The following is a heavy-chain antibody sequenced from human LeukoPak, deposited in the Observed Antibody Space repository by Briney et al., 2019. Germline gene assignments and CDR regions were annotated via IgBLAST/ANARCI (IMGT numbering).Heavy chain of an antibody. CDR2: ISGSGTTT. CDR1: GYTFSSYP. D-gene: IGHD6-13*01. V-gene: IGHV3-23*01. Sequence: GGSLRLSCAASGYTFSSYPMSWVRQAPGKGLDWVSAISGSGTTTYYADSVKGRFTISRDISKNTLYLQMNSLRAEGTAVYYCAKPLSAASGTDFHYWGQGTLVTVSS. CDR3: AKPLSAASGTDFHY. J-gene: IGHJ4*02.